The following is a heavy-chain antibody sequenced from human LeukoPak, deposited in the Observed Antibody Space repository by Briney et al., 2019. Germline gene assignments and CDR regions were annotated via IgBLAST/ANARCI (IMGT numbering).Heavy chain of an antibody. CDR2: ISGSGGST. Sequence: PGRSLRLSWAASGFTFSSYAMSWVSQAPGKGLEWVSAISGSGGSTYYADSVKGRFTISRDNSKNTLYLQMNSLRAEDTAVYYCAKRCAPGSSGYYPYYFDYWGQGTLVTVSS. D-gene: IGHD3-22*01. J-gene: IGHJ4*02. V-gene: IGHV3-23*01. CDR1: GFTFSSYA. CDR3: AKRCAPGSSGYYPYYFDY.